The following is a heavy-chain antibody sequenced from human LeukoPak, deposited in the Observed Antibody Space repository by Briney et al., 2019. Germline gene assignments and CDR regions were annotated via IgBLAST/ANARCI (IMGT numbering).Heavy chain of an antibody. CDR3: ARDCPVLRFLEWPRRFDP. V-gene: IGHV4-59*12. D-gene: IGHD3-3*01. CDR1: GGSISSYY. Sequence: PSETLSLTCTVSGGSISSYYWSWIRQPPGKGVEWIGYIYYSGSTNYNPSLKSRVTISVDTSKNQFSLKLSSVTAADTAVYYCARDCPVLRFLEWPRRFDPWGQGTLVTVSS. J-gene: IGHJ5*02. CDR2: IYYSGST.